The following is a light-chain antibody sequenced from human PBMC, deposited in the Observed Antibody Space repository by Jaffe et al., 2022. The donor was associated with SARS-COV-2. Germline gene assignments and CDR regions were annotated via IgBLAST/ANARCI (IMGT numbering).Light chain of an antibody. Sequence: EIVLTQSPGTLSLSPGERATLSCRASQSVSSNNLAWYQQKPGQAHRLLIYDASSRATGIPDRFSGSGSGTDFTLTISRLEPEDCAVYYCQQYGSSPYTFGQGTKLEIK. CDR1: QSVSSNN. J-gene: IGKJ2*01. V-gene: IGKV3-20*01. CDR2: DAS. CDR3: QQYGSSPYT.